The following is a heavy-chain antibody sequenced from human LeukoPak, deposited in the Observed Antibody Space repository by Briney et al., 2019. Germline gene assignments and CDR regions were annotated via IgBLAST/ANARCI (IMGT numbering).Heavy chain of an antibody. D-gene: IGHD1-26*01. Sequence: PSETLSLTCTVSGGSIRSSYYYWGWIRQPPGKGLEWIGSIYDSGSTYYNPSLKSRVTISVDTSKNQFSLKLSSVTAADTAVYFCASIVGASVDIWGQGTMVTVSS. J-gene: IGHJ3*02. CDR3: ASIVGASVDI. CDR2: IYDSGST. V-gene: IGHV4-39*07. CDR1: GGSIRSSYYY.